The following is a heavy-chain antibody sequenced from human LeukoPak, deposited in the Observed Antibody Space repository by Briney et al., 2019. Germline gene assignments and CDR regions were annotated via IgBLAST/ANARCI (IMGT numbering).Heavy chain of an antibody. D-gene: IGHD4-23*01. J-gene: IGHJ4*02. CDR1: GGSISSYY. CDR2: IYYSGST. Sequence: PSETLSLTCTVSGGSISSYYWSWIRQPPGKGLEWIGYIYYSGSTNYNPSLKSRVAISVDTSKNQFSLKLSSVTAADTAVYYCARDQDDYGGNHFDYWGQGTLVTVSS. CDR3: ARDQDDYGGNHFDY. V-gene: IGHV4-59*01.